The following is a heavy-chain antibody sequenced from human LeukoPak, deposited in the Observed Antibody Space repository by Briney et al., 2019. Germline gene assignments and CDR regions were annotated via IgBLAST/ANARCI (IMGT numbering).Heavy chain of an antibody. J-gene: IGHJ4*02. CDR3: ARDREGSSSWDY. V-gene: IGHV3-53*01. CDR1: GFVFSDAL. CDR2: IYSGGST. D-gene: IGHD6-13*01. Sequence: GGSLRLSCAASGFVFSDALMTWVRQAPGKGLEWVSTIYSGGSTYYADSVKGRFTISRDNSKNTLYLQMNSLRAEDTAVYYCARDREGSSSWDYWGQGTLVAVSS.